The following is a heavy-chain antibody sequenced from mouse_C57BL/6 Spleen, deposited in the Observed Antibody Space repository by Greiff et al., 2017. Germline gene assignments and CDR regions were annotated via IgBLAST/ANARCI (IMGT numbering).Heavy chain of an antibody. V-gene: IGHV5-12*01. D-gene: IGHD1-1*01. J-gene: IGHJ1*03. CDR2: ISNGGGST. CDR3: ARYYLGSSYWYFDV. Sequence: EVKLVESGGGLVQPGGSLKLSCAASGFTFSDYYMYWVRQTPEKRLEWVAYISNGGGSTYYPDTVKGRFTISRDNAKNTLYLQMSRLKSEDTAMYYCARYYLGSSYWYFDVWGTGTTVTVSS. CDR1: GFTFSDYY.